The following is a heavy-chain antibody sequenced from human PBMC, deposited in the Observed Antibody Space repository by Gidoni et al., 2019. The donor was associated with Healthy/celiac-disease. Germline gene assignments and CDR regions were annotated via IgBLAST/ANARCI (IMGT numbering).Heavy chain of an antibody. V-gene: IGHV1-24*01. CDR2: FDPEDGET. J-gene: IGHJ6*02. CDR1: GYTLTELS. CDR3: ATDSGYCSSTSCPMMYGYYYYYGMDV. D-gene: IGHD2-2*01. Sequence: QVQLVQSGAEVKKPGASVKVSCKVSGYTLTELSMHWVRQAPGKGLEWMGGFDPEDGETIYAQKFQGRVTMTEDTSTDTAYMELSSLRSEDTAVYYCATDSGYCSSTSCPMMYGYYYYYGMDVWGQGTTVTVSS.